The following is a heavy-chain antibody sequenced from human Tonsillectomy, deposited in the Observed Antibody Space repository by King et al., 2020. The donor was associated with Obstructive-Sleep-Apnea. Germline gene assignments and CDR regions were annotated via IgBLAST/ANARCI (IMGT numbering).Heavy chain of an antibody. V-gene: IGHV4-30-4*07. CDR2: VDYSVST. CDR1: GGSISSGGYS. J-gene: IGHJ4*02. CDR3: ARDRAV. Sequence: QLQESGPGLVKPSQTLSLTCAVSGGSISSGGYSWRWIRQPPGKGLEWIGYVDYSVSTYYNPSLNSRVTISLDTSKKQISLKLSSVTAADTAVYYCARDRAVWGQGTLVTVSS.